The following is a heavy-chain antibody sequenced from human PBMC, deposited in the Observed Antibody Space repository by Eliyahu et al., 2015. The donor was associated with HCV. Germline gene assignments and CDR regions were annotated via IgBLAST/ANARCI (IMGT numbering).Heavy chain of an antibody. J-gene: IGHJ4*02. D-gene: IGHD3-10*01. V-gene: IGHV3-23*01. CDR3: ATHSGSYYTPDFFDY. CDR2: ISGSGGST. Sequence: EVQLLESGGGLIHPGGSLXLSCXASGFTFSSYAMXWVRQAPGKGLEWVXAISGSGGSTYYAGSVKGRFTISRDNSKNTLYLQMYSLRAEDTALYYCATHSGSYYTPDFFDYWGQGTLVTVSS. CDR1: GFTFSSYA.